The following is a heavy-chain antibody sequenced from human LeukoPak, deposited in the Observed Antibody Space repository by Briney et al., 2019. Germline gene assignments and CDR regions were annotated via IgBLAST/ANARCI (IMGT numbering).Heavy chain of an antibody. CDR3: ARDSSNGYEYFDY. CDR2: IYYSGST. J-gene: IGHJ4*02. Sequence: PSETLSLTCTVSGGSISSYYWSWIRQPPGKGLEWIGYIYYSGSTKYNPSLKSRVTMSVDTSKNQFSLKLNSVTSADTAVYYCARDSSNGYEYFDYWGQGTLVTVSS. CDR1: GGSISSYY. D-gene: IGHD5-12*01. V-gene: IGHV4-59*01.